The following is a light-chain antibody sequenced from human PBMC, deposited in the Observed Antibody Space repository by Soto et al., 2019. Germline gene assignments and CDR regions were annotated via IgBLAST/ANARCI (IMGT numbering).Light chain of an antibody. Sequence: DIQMTQSPSSVSASVGDSVTITCRASQGISSWLAWYQQKPGKAPKLLIYAASSLQNWVPSRFSGRRSGTDFTLTVSILQPEDFAPYYCQQANRFPPTFGQGTRLEVK. V-gene: IGKV1-12*01. CDR3: QQANRFPPT. J-gene: IGKJ5*01. CDR2: AAS. CDR1: QGISSW.